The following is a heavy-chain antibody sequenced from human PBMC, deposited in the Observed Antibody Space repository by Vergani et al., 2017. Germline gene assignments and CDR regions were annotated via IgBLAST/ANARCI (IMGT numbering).Heavy chain of an antibody. CDR1: GGSISSSSYY. CDR2: IYYSGST. J-gene: IGHJ5*02. Sequence: QLQLQESGPGLVKPSETLSLTCTVSGGSISSSSYYWGWIRQPPGKGLEWIGSIYYSGSTYYNPSLKSRVTISVDTSKNQFSLKLSFVTAADTAVYYCADSPRIAAAGISGSRFDPWGQGTLVTVSS. D-gene: IGHD6-13*01. V-gene: IGHV4-39*01. CDR3: ADSPRIAAAGISGSRFDP.